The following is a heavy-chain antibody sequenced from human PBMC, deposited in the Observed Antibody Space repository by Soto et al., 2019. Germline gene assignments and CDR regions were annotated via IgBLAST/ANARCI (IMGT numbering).Heavy chain of an antibody. CDR2: IKSKTDCGTT. D-gene: IGHD5-18*01. Sequence: GGTLRLSGSASGRTFINAWMSWVRQSPGKGLEWGGRIKSKTDCGTTDYAAPVKGRFTISRDDSKNTLYLQMNSLKTEDTAVYYCTTGPGYSYGIDYWGQGTLVTVSS. V-gene: IGHV3-15*01. CDR1: GRTFINAW. CDR3: TTGPGYSYGIDY. J-gene: IGHJ4*02.